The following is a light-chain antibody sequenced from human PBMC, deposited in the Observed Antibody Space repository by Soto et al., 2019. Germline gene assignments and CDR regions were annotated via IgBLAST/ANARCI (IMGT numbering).Light chain of an antibody. CDR1: QSISIS. CDR3: QQYDKYST. CDR2: DGS. V-gene: IGKV1-5*01. Sequence: IQMTQSPSTLSASVGDTVTITCRASQSISISLAWYQQKPGKPPNLLIYDGSTLQGGVPSRFSGSGSGTEFTLTVTSLQPDDFATYFCQQYDKYSTFGHGTKVDIK. J-gene: IGKJ1*01.